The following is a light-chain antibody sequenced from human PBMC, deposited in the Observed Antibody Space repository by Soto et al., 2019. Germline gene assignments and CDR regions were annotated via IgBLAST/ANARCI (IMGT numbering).Light chain of an antibody. CDR2: GAS. V-gene: IGKV3D-15*01. CDR3: QQYNNWPRT. CDR1: QSVSSN. Sequence: EIVMTQSPATLSVSPGDRATLSCRASQSVSSNLAWYQQKPGQAPRLLIYGASTRATGFPARFSGSGSGTEYTLTISSLQSEDFAVYYCQQYNNWPRTFGGGTKVEIK. J-gene: IGKJ4*01.